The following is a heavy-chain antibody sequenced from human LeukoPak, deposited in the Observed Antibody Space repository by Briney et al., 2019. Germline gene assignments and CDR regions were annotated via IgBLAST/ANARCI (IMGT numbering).Heavy chain of an antibody. Sequence: PSKTLSLTCTVSGDSISAFYWRWIQQPPGKGLEWIGYIYYSGSTNYNPSLKSRVTISIETSKNQFSLKLRSVTAADTAVYYCARGGARGSSAFDIWGQGTMVTVSS. CDR2: IYYSGST. CDR1: GDSISAFY. J-gene: IGHJ3*02. V-gene: IGHV4-59*01. CDR3: ARGGARGSSAFDI. D-gene: IGHD3-10*01.